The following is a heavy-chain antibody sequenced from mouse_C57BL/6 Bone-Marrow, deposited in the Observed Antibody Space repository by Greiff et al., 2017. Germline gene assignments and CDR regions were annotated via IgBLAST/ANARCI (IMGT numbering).Heavy chain of an antibody. V-gene: IGHV1-72*01. CDR1: GYTFTSYW. CDR3: ARDYYGSSVYAMDY. J-gene: IGHJ4*01. Sequence: VQLLQPGAELVKPGASVKLSCKASGYTFTSYWMPWVKQTPGRGLEWIGRIDPNSGGTKYTDKFKSKATLSVDKPSSTAYMQLSSLTSEDYAVYYGARDYYGSSVYAMDYWGQGTSVTVSS. CDR2: IDPNSGGT. D-gene: IGHD1-1*01.